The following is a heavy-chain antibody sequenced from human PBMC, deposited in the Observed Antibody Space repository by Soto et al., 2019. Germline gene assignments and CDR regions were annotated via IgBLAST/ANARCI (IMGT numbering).Heavy chain of an antibody. Sequence: GGSLRLSCAASGFTFSSYGMHWVRQAPGKGLEWVAVIWYDGSNKYYADSVKGRFTISRDNSKNTLYLQMNSPRAEDTAVYYCARDLGLYWFDPWGQGTLVTVSS. D-gene: IGHD3-16*01. J-gene: IGHJ5*02. CDR1: GFTFSSYG. CDR3: ARDLGLYWFDP. V-gene: IGHV3-33*01. CDR2: IWYDGSNK.